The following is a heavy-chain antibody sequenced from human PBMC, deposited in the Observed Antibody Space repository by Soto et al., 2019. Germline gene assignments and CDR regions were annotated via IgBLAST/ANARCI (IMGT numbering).Heavy chain of an antibody. CDR2: INPTGSYT. Sequence: GGSLRLSCAASGFTFSDHYMSWIRQAPGKGLEWISYINPTGSYTHYADSVRGRSIISRDNADNSLYLQMNSLRAEDTALYYCARGHHSMDVWGQGATVTVSS. CDR1: GFTFSDHY. CDR3: ARGHHSMDV. J-gene: IGHJ6*02. V-gene: IGHV3-11*06.